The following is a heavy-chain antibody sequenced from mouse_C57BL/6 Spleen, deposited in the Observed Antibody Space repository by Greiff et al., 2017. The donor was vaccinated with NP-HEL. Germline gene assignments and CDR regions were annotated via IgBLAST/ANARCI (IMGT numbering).Heavy chain of an antibody. J-gene: IGHJ2*01. CDR1: GYTFTDYE. CDR3: TRAPFTTGRVYFDY. V-gene: IGHV1-15*01. D-gene: IGHD1-1*01. Sequence: VKVVESGAELVRPGASVTLSCKASGYTFTDYEMHWVKQTPVHGLEWIGAIDPETGGTAYNQKFKGKAILTADKSSSTAYMELRSLTSEDSAVYYCTRAPFTTGRVYFDYWGQGTTLTVSS. CDR2: IDPETGGT.